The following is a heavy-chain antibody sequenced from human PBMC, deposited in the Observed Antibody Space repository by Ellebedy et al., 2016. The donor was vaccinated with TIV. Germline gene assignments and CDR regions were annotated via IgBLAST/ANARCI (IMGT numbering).Heavy chain of an antibody. V-gene: IGHV4-4*07. J-gene: IGHJ5*02. CDR1: GGAPSGYY. CDR3: ARGDPVAGLFDP. Sequence: MPSETLSLTCTVSGGAPSGYYWSWIRQSAGKGLEWIGRIYVSRSPNYNPSLRSRVTMSMNTSKNQLSLTLTAVTAADTAVYYCARGDPVAGLFDPWGQGILVTVSS. CDR2: IYVSRSP. D-gene: IGHD6-19*01.